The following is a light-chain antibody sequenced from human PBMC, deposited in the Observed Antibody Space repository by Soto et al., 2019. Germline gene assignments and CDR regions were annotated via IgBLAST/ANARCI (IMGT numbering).Light chain of an antibody. CDR2: GAS. V-gene: IGKV3-15*01. CDR1: QSVTTR. J-gene: IGKJ5*01. Sequence: EIVLMQSPGTLSLSPGERATLSCRASQSVTTRLAWYQHKPGQAPRLLIYGASPRASGIPARFSGSGSGTEFALTISSLQSEDFAVYYCQQYNNWPITFGQGTRLEIK. CDR3: QQYNNWPIT.